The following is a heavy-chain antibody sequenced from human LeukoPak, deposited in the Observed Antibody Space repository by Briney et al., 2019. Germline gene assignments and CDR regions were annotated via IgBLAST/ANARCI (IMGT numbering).Heavy chain of an antibody. CDR3: ARHRAGYGYGYLPHWGYFDL. V-gene: IGHV4-39*01. J-gene: IGHJ2*01. CDR1: GGSISSSSYY. CDR2: IYYSGST. D-gene: IGHD5-18*01. Sequence: SETLSLTCTVSGGSISSSSYYWGWIRQPPGKGLEWIGSIYYSGSTYYNPSLKSRVTISVDTSKNQFSLKLSSVTAADTAVYYCARHRAGYGYGYLPHWGYFDLWGRGTLVTVSS.